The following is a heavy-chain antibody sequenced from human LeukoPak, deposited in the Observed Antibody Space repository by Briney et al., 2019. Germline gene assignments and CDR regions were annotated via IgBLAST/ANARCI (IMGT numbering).Heavy chain of an antibody. Sequence: PGGSLRLSCAASGFTFSSYWMSWVRQAPGRGLEWVAIIKQDGSEKYYVDSVKGRFTISRDNAKNSLYLQMNSLRAEDTAVYYCARAYSDYDDYFDNWGQGTLVTVSS. CDR2: IKQDGSEK. CDR1: GFTFSSYW. J-gene: IGHJ4*02. CDR3: ARAYSDYDDYFDN. D-gene: IGHD5-12*01. V-gene: IGHV3-7*01.